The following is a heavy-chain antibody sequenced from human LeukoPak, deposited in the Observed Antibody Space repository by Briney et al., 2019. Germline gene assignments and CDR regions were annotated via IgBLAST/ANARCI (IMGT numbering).Heavy chain of an antibody. J-gene: IGHJ4*02. CDR1: GFTVSSNY. D-gene: IGHD4-17*01. CDR3: AREDDYGDYGRYY. Sequence: GGSLRLSCAASGFTVSSNYMSWVRQAPGKGLEWVSVIYSGGSTYYADSVKGRFTISRDNSKNTLYLQMNSLRAEDTAVYYCAREDDYGDYGRYYWGQGTLVTVSS. V-gene: IGHV3-53*01. CDR2: IYSGGST.